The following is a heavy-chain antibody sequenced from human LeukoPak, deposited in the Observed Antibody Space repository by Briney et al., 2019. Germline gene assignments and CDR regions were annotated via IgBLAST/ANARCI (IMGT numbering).Heavy chain of an antibody. CDR3: ARGLCSGGSCYRKKGTYNWFDP. D-gene: IGHD2-15*01. CDR2: MNPNSGNT. CDR1: GYTFTSYD. Sequence: ASVKVSCRASGYTFTSYDINWVRQATGQGLEWMGWMNPNSGNTGYAQKFQGRVTMTRNTSISTAYMELSSLRSEDTAVYYCARGLCSGGSCYRKKGTYNWFDPWGQGTLVIVSS. J-gene: IGHJ5*02. V-gene: IGHV1-8*01.